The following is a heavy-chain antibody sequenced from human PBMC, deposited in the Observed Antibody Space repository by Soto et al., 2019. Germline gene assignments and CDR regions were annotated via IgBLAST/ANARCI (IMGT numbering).Heavy chain of an antibody. CDR1: GYTFTDYY. J-gene: IGHJ4*02. Sequence: ASVKVSCKASGYTFTDYYIHWVRPAPGQGLEYMGWISAYNGNTNYARKLQDRVTLTTDTSTRTAYMELRSLQSDDTAIYYCARGLYRRGTYYAFDNWGQGTLVTVSS. CDR3: ARGLYRRGTYYAFDN. D-gene: IGHD1-26*01. CDR2: ISAYNGNT. V-gene: IGHV1-18*04.